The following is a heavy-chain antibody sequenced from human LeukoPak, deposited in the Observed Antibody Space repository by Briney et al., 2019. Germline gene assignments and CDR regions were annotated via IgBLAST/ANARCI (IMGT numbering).Heavy chain of an antibody. Sequence: GGSLRLSCAASGFTFSSYAMHWVRQAPGKGLEWVAVISYDGSSKYYADSVKGRFTISGDNSKNTLYLQMNSLRAEDTAVYYCARDSSRSAWYSYFDYWGQGTLVTVSS. CDR1: GFTFSSYA. V-gene: IGHV3-30-3*01. D-gene: IGHD6-19*01. CDR3: ARDSSRSAWYSYFDY. CDR2: ISYDGSSK. J-gene: IGHJ4*02.